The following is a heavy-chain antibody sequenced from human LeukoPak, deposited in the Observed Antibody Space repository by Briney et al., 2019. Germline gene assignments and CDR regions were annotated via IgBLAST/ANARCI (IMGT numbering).Heavy chain of an antibody. CDR1: GYTFTTYA. V-gene: IGHV7-4-1*02. J-gene: IGHJ6*02. CDR3: ASPHPPYYYYGRDV. Sequence: ASVKVSCKASGYTFTTYAMNWVRQAPGQGLEWMGWINTNTRNPTYAQGFTGRFVFSLDTSVSTAYLQISSLKAEDTAVYHCASPHPPYYYYGRDVWGQGTTVTVSS. CDR2: INTNTRNP.